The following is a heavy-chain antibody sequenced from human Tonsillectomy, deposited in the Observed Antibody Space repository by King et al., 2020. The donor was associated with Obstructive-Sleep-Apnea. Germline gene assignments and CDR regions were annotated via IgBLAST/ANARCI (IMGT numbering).Heavy chain of an antibody. V-gene: IGHV3-23*04. Sequence: VQLVESGGGLGQPGGSLRLSCAASGFTFSSYAMTWVRQAPGKGLEWVSSISGSGDHTYYADSWKGRFTISRDNSKNTLYLQMNNLRAEDTAIYFCAKGPRVGATTGHAFDIWGQGTKVSVST. CDR2: ISGSGDHT. J-gene: IGHJ3*02. CDR1: GFTFSSYA. D-gene: IGHD1-26*01. CDR3: AKGPRVGATTGHAFDI.